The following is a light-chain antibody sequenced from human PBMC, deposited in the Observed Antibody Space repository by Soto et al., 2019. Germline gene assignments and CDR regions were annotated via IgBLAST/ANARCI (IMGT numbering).Light chain of an antibody. CDR1: QSVSSSY. Sequence: EIVLTQSPGTLSLSPGERATLSCRASQSVSSSYLAWYQPKPAQAPRLLIYGASSRATGIPDRFSGSGSGTYFTLNIRRLETEDFSVYYCEQYGSSPLFTFGPGTKVDI. CDR3: EQYGSSPLFT. J-gene: IGKJ3*01. V-gene: IGKV3-20*01. CDR2: GAS.